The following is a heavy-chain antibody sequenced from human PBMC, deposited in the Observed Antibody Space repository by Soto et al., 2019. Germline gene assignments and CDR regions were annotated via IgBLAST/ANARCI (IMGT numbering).Heavy chain of an antibody. D-gene: IGHD3-16*01. J-gene: IGHJ5*02. CDR2: IYYTGST. CDR1: GGSISSGDYY. CDR3: ARASSCAYDSCAFDP. Sequence: PSETLSLTCTVSGGSISSGDYYWSWIRQPPGKGLEWIGYIYYTGSTNYNPSLKSRVTLSLNTSKNQFSLKLSSVTAADTAVYYCARASSCAYDSCAFDPWGQGTLVTVSS. V-gene: IGHV4-61*08.